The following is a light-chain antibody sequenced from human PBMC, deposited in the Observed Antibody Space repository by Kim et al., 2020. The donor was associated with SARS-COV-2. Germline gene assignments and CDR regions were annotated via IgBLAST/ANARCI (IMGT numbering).Light chain of an antibody. CDR1: SLRNHY. CDR3: NSRDRSTDHVI. J-gene: IGLJ2*01. CDR2: AKN. V-gene: IGLV3-19*01. Sequence: SSELTQDPDVSVALGQTVRITCQGDSLRNHYATWYQQKPGQAPRPVIYAKNRRPSGIPARFSGSNSGSTASLTITGAQAEDEAAYFCNSRDRSTDHVIFGGGTKVTVL.